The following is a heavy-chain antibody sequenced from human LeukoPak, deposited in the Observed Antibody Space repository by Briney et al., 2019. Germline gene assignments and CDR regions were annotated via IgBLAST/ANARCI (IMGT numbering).Heavy chain of an antibody. CDR3: AKDTAYYYDSSGYFDY. Sequence: GGSLRLSCAASGSTFDDYAMHWVRHAPGKGLEWVSGISWNSGSIGYADSVKGRFTISRDNAKNSLYLQMNSLRAEDTALYYCAKDTAYYYDSSGYFDYWGQGTLVTVSS. V-gene: IGHV3-9*01. D-gene: IGHD3-22*01. CDR1: GSTFDDYA. CDR2: ISWNSGSI. J-gene: IGHJ4*02.